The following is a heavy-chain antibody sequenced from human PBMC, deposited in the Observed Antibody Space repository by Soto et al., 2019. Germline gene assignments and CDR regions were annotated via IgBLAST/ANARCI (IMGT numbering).Heavy chain of an antibody. CDR2: IKVDSGYT. D-gene: IGHD5-12*01. Sequence: QLQLVQSAAEVKKPGASVRVSCKASGYPFIKYGISWIRQAPEQGLEWMGWIKVDSGYTNYAQKFQGRVTMTTDTFSDTAFMELRSLRSDETSVYYCATSYESGFDPWGQGTLVSVSS. J-gene: IGHJ5*02. V-gene: IGHV1-18*04. CDR1: GYPFIKYG. CDR3: ATSYESGFDP.